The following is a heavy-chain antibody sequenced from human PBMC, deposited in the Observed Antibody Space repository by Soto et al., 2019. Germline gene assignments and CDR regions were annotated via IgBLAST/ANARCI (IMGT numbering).Heavy chain of an antibody. J-gene: IGHJ6*02. V-gene: IGHV4-34*01. D-gene: IGHD3-10*01. CDR2: INHGGSS. CDR1: GGSFSGYY. Sequence: SETLSLTCAVYGGSFSGYYLGWVRQPPGKGLEWIGEINHGGSSNYHPSFKSRVTISVDTSNNQFSLRVNSVTPADTAVYYCARGEITLLGGMDVWGQGTTVTVYS. CDR3: ARGEITLLGGMDV.